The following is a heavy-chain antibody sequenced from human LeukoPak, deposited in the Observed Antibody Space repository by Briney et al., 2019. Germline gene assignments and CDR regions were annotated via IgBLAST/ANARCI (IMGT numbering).Heavy chain of an antibody. J-gene: IGHJ4*02. CDR3: ARFLGYCSGGSCYFDY. CDR1: GYTFTGFY. CDR2: INPNSGGK. D-gene: IGHD2-15*01. Sequence: ASVKVSCKASGYTFTGFYMHWVRQATGQGLEWMGWINPNSGGKKYAQKFQGRVTMTRDTSISTAYMVLSSLKSDDTAVYYCARFLGYCSGGSCYFDYWGQGTLVTVSS. V-gene: IGHV1-2*02.